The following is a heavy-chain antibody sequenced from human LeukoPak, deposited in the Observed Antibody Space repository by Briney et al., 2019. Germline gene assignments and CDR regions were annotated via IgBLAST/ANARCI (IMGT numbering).Heavy chain of an antibody. CDR1: GYTFTSYG. CDR2: ISAYNGNT. D-gene: IGHD6-19*01. CDR3: ARDTPNSSGWPHYYYYGMDV. Sequence: ASVKVSCKASGYTFTSYGISWVRRAPGQGLEWMGWISAYNGNTNYAQKLQGRVTMTTDTSTSTAYMELRSLRSDDTAVYYCARDTPNSSGWPHYYYYGMDVWGQGTTVTVSS. J-gene: IGHJ6*02. V-gene: IGHV1-18*01.